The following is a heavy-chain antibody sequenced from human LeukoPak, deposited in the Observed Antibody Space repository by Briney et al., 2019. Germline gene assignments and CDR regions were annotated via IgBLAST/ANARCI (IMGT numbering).Heavy chain of an antibody. V-gene: IGHV3-53*01. CDR1: GFTVSSNY. D-gene: IGHD1-1*01. J-gene: IGHJ4*02. CDR2: IYSGGST. CDR3: ARDGGTGTTGFDY. Sequence: GGFLRLSCAASGFTVSSNYMSWVRQAPGKGLEWVSAIYSGGSTYYADSVKGRFTISRDNSKNTLYLQMNSLRAEDTAVYYCARDGGTGTTGFDYWGQGTLVTVSS.